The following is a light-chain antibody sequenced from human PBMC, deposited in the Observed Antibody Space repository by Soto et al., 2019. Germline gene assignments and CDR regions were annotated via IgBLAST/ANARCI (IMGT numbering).Light chain of an antibody. J-gene: IGKJ1*01. Sequence: ITVSAATLAGSPGETVTLSCRASQSLSGNLAWYQQKPGQAPRLLIFRASTRATGVPARFSGGGSGTEFTLTISGLQSEDVAVYYCQQYSTWPPWPSGPGTNVAIK. CDR1: QSLSGN. CDR3: QQYSTWPPWP. CDR2: RAS. V-gene: IGKV3-15*01.